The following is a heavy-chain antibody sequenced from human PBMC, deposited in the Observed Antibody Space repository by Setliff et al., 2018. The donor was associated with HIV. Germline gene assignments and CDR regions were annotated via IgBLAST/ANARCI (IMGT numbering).Heavy chain of an antibody. J-gene: IGHJ4*02. CDR1: GFSFSNYW. Sequence: GGSLRLSCTASGFSFSNYWMGWVRQAPGKGLEWVANIKEDGSDIYYVDSVKGRFTISRDNARNSLFLQMNSLRGDDTAVYYYVRDGARLDYWGQGTQVTVSS. D-gene: IGHD2-21*01. CDR3: VRDGARLDY. CDR2: IKEDGSDI. V-gene: IGHV3-7*01.